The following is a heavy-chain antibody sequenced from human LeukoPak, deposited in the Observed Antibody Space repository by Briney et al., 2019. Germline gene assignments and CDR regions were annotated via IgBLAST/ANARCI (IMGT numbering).Heavy chain of an antibody. D-gene: IGHD3-3*01. J-gene: IGHJ3*02. CDR3: ARGHSYEWLLGNAFDI. V-gene: IGHV1/OR15-1*01. Sequence: ASVKVSCKASGYIFTDYYMHWVRQAPGQELGWMGRINPNSGGTNYAQKFQGRVTMTRDTSISTAYTELSSLRSEDTAVYYCARGHSYEWLLGNAFDIWGQGTMVTVSS. CDR1: GYIFTDYY. CDR2: INPNSGGT.